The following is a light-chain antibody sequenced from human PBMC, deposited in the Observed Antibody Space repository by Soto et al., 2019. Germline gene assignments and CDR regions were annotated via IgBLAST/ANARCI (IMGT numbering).Light chain of an antibody. CDR1: QSIDTN. V-gene: IGKV3-15*01. CDR2: SAS. Sequence: ETVMTQSPATLSVSPGERATLSCSASQSIDTNLAWYQHKPGQTPRLPIYSASTRATGVPSRFSGSGSGTEFTLTISSLQSEDFAVYYCQQYNNWPPWTFGQGTKVEVK. J-gene: IGKJ1*01. CDR3: QQYNNWPPWT.